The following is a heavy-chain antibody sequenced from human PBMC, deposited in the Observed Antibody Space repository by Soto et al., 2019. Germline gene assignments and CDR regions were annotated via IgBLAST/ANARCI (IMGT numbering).Heavy chain of an antibody. Sequence: QLQLQESGPGLVKPSETLSLTCTVSGDSISSSSYYWGWIRQPPGKGLEWIGAIYYSGTTYYNPSLKSRVTISVDTSKSHFSLKLSSVTAADTAVYYCARTTVRPHWYFDLWGRGTLVTVSS. D-gene: IGHD4-17*01. CDR1: GDSISSSSYY. J-gene: IGHJ2*01. V-gene: IGHV4-39*02. CDR3: ARTTVRPHWYFDL. CDR2: IYYSGTT.